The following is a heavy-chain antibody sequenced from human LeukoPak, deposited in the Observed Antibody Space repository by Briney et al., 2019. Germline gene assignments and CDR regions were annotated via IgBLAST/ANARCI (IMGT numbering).Heavy chain of an antibody. CDR3: AREDLYGWYHHGVSYNWFDP. CDR2: MNPNSGNT. Sequence: GASVKVSCKASGYTFTSYDINWVRQATGQGLEWMGWMNPNSGNTGYAQKFQGRVTMTRNTSISTAYMELSSLRSEDTAVYYCAREDLYGWYHHGVSYNWFDPWGQGTLVTVSS. CDR1: GYTFTSYD. V-gene: IGHV1-8*01. J-gene: IGHJ5*02. D-gene: IGHD3-10*01.